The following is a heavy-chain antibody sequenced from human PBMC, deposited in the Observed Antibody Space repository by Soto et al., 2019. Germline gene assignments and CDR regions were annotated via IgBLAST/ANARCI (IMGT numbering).Heavy chain of an antibody. D-gene: IGHD2-15*01. CDR2: IYHSGST. V-gene: IGHV4-4*02. J-gene: IGHJ6*02. Sequence: PSETLSLTCAVSGGSISSSNWWSWVRQPPGKGLEWIGEIYHSGSTNYNPSLKSRVTISVDKSKNQFSLKLSPVTAADTAVYYCARGYCSGGSCYSGGMDVWGQGTTVTVSS. CDR3: ARGYCSGGSCYSGGMDV. CDR1: GGSISSSNW.